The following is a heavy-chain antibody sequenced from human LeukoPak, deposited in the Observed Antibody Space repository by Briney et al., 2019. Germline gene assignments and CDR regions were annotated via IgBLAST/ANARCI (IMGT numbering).Heavy chain of an antibody. Sequence: PSETPSLTCTVSGGSISSGSYYWSWIRQPAGKGLEWIGRIYTSGSTNYNPSLKSRVTISVDTSKNQFSLKLSSVTAADTAVYYCAREPLLPRAVVTRGAFDIWGQGTMVTVSS. V-gene: IGHV4-61*02. CDR2: IYTSGST. CDR1: GGSISSGSYY. D-gene: IGHD4-23*01. J-gene: IGHJ3*02. CDR3: AREPLLPRAVVTRGAFDI.